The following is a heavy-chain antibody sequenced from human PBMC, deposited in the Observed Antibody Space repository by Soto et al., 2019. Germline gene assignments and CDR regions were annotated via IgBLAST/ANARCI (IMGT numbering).Heavy chain of an antibody. CDR3: ARGTVGATYYDYGMDV. V-gene: IGHV1-8*01. CDR2: MNPNSGNT. CDR1: GYTFTSYD. Sequence: ASVKVSCKASGYTFTSYDINWVRQATGQGLEWMGWMNPNSGNTGYAQKFQGRVNMTRNTSISTAYMELSSLRSEDTAVYYCARGTVGATYYDYGMDVWGQGTTVPVSS. J-gene: IGHJ6*02. D-gene: IGHD1-26*01.